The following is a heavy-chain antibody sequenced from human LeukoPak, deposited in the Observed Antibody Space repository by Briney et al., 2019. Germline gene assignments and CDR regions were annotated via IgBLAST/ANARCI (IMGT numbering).Heavy chain of an antibody. CDR3: ARASSGAIYYYGMDV. J-gene: IGHJ6*02. Sequence: SETLSLTCAVYGGSFSGYSWTWIRQVPGKGLEWIGCIFNSGSTLYNPSLKSRVTISEDTSRSQFSLKLSSVTAADTAVYYCARASSGAIYYYGMDVWGQGTTVTVSS. CDR2: IFNSGST. V-gene: IGHV4-59*01. D-gene: IGHD3-10*01. CDR1: GGSFSGYS.